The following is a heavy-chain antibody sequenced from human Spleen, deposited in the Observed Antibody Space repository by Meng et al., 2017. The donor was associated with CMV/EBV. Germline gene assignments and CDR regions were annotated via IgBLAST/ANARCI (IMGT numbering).Heavy chain of an antibody. D-gene: IGHD5-12*01. CDR3: ARGVATNWFHP. V-gene: IGHV3-48*03. J-gene: IGHJ5*02. Sequence: GGSLRLSCAASGFFLSSYEMNWLRQAPGKGLEWLSYINSGGYIIQYADSVRGRFTISRDDAENSLYLQMNSLRAEDTAVYYCARGVATNWFHPWGQGTLVTVSS. CDR2: INSGGYII. CDR1: GFFLSSYE.